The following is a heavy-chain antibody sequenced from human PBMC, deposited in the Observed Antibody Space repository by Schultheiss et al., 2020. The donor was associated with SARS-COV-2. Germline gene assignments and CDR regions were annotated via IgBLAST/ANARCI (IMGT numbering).Heavy chain of an antibody. V-gene: IGHV3-74*01. CDR3: ARVPPSTTAAYYYFDY. CDR1: GFSFSSYW. Sequence: GGSLRLSCAASGFSFSSYWMHWVRQAPGKGLVWVSCINSGGSSTSYADSVKGRFTISRDNAKNTLFLQMNSLRAEDTAVYYCARVPPSTTAAYYYFDYWGQGTLVTVSS. J-gene: IGHJ4*02. CDR2: INSGGSST. D-gene: IGHD2-2*01.